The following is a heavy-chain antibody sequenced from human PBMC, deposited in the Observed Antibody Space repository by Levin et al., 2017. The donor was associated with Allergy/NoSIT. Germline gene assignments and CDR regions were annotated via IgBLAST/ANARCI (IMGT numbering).Heavy chain of an antibody. CDR1: GFSLTARPVG. CDR2: AYWDDDN. D-gene: IGHD2-8*01. J-gene: IGHJ4*02. Sequence: SGPTLVKPTETLTLTCTFSGFSLTARPVGVGWIRQPPGKALEWLALAYWDDDNRYNPFLKNRLSVTKDASRNQVVLTMTNVDPVDTATYYCGHRRDHNGLWDWADLDYWGQGVLVTVSS. CDR3: GHRRDHNGLWDWADLDY. V-gene: IGHV2-5*02.